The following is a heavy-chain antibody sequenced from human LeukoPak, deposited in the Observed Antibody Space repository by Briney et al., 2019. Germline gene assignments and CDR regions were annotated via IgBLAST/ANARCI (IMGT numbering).Heavy chain of an antibody. J-gene: IGHJ4*02. V-gene: IGHV3-30*02. CDR3: AKDHATYDFLTGYPAY. Sequence: GGSLRLSCAASGFTFSSSGMHWVRQAPGKGLEWVAFIRFDGSDIYYGDSVKGRFTISRDNSKNTLYLHLNGLRGEDTAVYYCAKDHATYDFLTGYPAYWGQGIPVIVSS. D-gene: IGHD3-9*01. CDR2: IRFDGSDI. CDR1: GFTFSSSG.